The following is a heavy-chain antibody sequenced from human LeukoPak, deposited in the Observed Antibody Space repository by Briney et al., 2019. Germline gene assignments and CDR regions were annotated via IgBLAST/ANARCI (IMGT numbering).Heavy chain of an antibody. J-gene: IGHJ4*02. V-gene: IGHV1-69*05. CDR2: IIPIFGTA. CDR1: GGTFSSYA. CDR3: AREPYGSGSQPVDY. D-gene: IGHD3-10*01. Sequence: GASVKVSCKASGGTFSSYAISWVRQAPGQGLKWMGRIIPIFGTANYAQKFQGRVTITTDESTSTAYMELSSLRSEDTAVYYCAREPYGSGSQPVDYWGQGTLVTLSS.